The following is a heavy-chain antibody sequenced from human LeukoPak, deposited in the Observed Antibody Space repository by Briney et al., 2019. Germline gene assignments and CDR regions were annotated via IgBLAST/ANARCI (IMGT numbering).Heavy chain of an antibody. Sequence: ASVKVSCKASGYTFTSYGISWVRQAPGQGLEWMGWISAYNGNTDYAQKLQGRVTMTTDTSTSTAYMELRSLRSEDTAVYYCARDNSVRDEAWWFNPWGQGTLVTVSS. CDR3: ARDNSVRDEAWWFNP. CDR1: GYTFTSYG. D-gene: IGHD5-24*01. CDR2: ISAYNGNT. J-gene: IGHJ5*02. V-gene: IGHV1-18*01.